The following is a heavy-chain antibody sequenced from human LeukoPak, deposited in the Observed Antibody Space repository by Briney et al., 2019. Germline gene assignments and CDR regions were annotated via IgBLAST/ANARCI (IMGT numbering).Heavy chain of an antibody. CDR3: ARGRGAVAGTGLLGDY. CDR2: ISSSSSYI. Sequence: GGSLRLSCAASGFTFSSYSMNWVRQAPGKGLEWVSSISSSSSYIYYADSVKGRFTISRDNAKNSLYLQMNSLRAEDTAVYYCARGRGAVAGTGLLGDYWGQGTLVTVSS. CDR1: GFTFSSYS. J-gene: IGHJ4*02. D-gene: IGHD6-19*01. V-gene: IGHV3-21*01.